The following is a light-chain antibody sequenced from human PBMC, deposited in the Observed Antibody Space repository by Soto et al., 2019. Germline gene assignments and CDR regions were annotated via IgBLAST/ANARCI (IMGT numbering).Light chain of an antibody. CDR2: EVN. J-gene: IGLJ1*01. CDR1: NSDVGSYNH. CDR3: ISYTTSRSYV. V-gene: IGLV2-18*02. Sequence: QSALTQPPSVSGSPGQSVTISCTGTNSDVGSYNHVSWFQQPPGTAPKLMIYEVNNRPSWVPDRFSGSKSGNTASLTISGLQAEDEADYYCISYTTSRSYVFGTGTKVTVL.